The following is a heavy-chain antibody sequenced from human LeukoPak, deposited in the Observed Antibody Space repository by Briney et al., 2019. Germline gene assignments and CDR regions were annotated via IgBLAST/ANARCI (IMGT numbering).Heavy chain of an antibody. CDR3: AGEGDYGGNEVHY. Sequence: SVKVSCKASGGTFSGYTISWVRQAPGQGLEWMGRIIPILGIANYAQKFQGRVTITADKSTSTAYMELSSLRSEDTAVYYCAGEGDYGGNEVHYWGQGTLVTVSS. V-gene: IGHV1-69*04. CDR1: GGTFSGYT. J-gene: IGHJ4*02. D-gene: IGHD4-23*01. CDR2: IIPILGIA.